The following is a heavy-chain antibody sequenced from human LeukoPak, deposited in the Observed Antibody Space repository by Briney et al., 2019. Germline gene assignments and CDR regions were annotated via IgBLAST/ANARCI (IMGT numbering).Heavy chain of an antibody. D-gene: IGHD2-2*01. CDR2: ISSSGSTI. Sequence: GGSLRLSCAASGFTFSTYEMNGVRQAPGKGLEWVSYISSSGSTIYYADSVKGRFTISRDNAKNSLYLQMNSLRAEDTAVYYCARGPLHVVVPAATWFDPWGQGILVTVSS. V-gene: IGHV3-48*03. CDR1: GFTFSTYE. CDR3: ARGPLHVVVPAATWFDP. J-gene: IGHJ5*02.